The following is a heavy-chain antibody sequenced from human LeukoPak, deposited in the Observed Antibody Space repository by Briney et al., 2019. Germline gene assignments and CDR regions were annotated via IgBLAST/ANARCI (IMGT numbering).Heavy chain of an antibody. CDR1: GGSISSSSYY. J-gene: IGHJ4*02. V-gene: IGHV4-61*05. CDR2: IYYSGST. Sequence: PSETLSLTCTVSGGSISSSSYYWGWIRQPPGKGLEWIGYIYYSGSTNYNPSLKSRVTISVDTSKNQFSLKLSSVTAADTAVYYCAGQWASYFDYWGQGTLVTVSS. CDR3: AGQWASYFDY. D-gene: IGHD1-26*01.